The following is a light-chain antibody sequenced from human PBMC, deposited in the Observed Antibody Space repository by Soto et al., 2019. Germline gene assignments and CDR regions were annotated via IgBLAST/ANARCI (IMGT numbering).Light chain of an antibody. CDR3: SSYTSSNTVI. J-gene: IGLJ2*01. Sequence: QSALTQPASVSGSPGQSITISCTGTSSDVGGYNYMSWYQQHPGKAPKFIIYDVRNRPSGVSNRFSGSRSGNTASLTISGLQAEDEADYYCSSYTSSNTVIFGGGTKLTVL. CDR2: DVR. CDR1: SSDVGGYNY. V-gene: IGLV2-14*03.